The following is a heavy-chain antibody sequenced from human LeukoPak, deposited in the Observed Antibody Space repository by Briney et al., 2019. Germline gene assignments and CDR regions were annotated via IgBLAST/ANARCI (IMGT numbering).Heavy chain of an antibody. CDR1: GITVSTKY. Sequence: GGSLRLSCAASGITVSTKYMSWVRQAPGKGLEWVSVIYRGGSTYYADSVKGRFSISGDNSKNTLYLQMNSLRAEDTAVCYCATLAVAGAENAFDFWGQGTMVTVSS. CDR3: ATLAVAGAENAFDF. CDR2: IYRGGST. D-gene: IGHD6-19*01. J-gene: IGHJ3*01. V-gene: IGHV3-66*01.